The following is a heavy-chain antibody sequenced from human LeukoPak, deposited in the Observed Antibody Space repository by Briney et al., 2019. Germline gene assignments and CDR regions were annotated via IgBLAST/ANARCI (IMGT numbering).Heavy chain of an antibody. CDR3: ARTYDSPGYYSPDYYYMDV. CDR1: GGSISSYY. CDR2: IYTSGST. D-gene: IGHD3-22*01. J-gene: IGHJ6*03. V-gene: IGHV4-4*07. Sequence: SETLSLTCTASGGSISSYYWSWIRQPAGKGLEWIGRIYTSGSTNYNPSLKSRVTMSVDTSNNEFSLKLNSVTAADTAVYYCARTYDSPGYYSPDYYYMDVWGKGTTVTISS.